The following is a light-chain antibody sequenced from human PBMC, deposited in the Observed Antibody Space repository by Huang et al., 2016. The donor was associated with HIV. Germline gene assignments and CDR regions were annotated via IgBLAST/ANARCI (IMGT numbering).Light chain of an antibody. CDR2: DAS. CDR1: QSVRNY. J-gene: IGKJ1*01. Sequence: EIVLTPSPATLSLSPGERATLSCRASQSVRNYLAWYQQKPGQAPRRLIYDASNRATSTPARFSGGGCGKDLTLTISSLEPEDFAVYYSQQRSDWPPWTFGQGTKVEIK. CDR3: QQRSDWPPWT. V-gene: IGKV3-11*01.